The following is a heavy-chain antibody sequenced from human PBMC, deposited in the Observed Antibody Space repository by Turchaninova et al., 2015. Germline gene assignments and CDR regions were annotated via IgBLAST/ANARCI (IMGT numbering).Heavy chain of an antibody. J-gene: IGHJ4*02. Sequence: QQQLVQWGSGLLKPLETLSLTCAVYVDSFSGYSWTWIRQPPGKGLEWIGEINPSGSINYNPSLKSRVAMSVDTSKNQFSLNLTPVTAGDTAVYYCARGPYYGSGSFFYWGRGTPVTVS. V-gene: IGHV4-34*01. CDR3: ARGPYYGSGSFFY. CDR2: INPSGSI. D-gene: IGHD3-10*01. CDR1: VDSFSGYS.